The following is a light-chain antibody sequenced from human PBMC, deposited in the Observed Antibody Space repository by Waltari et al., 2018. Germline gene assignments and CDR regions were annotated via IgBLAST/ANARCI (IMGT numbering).Light chain of an antibody. J-gene: IGKJ1*01. CDR2: WAS. CDR3: QQYYSTLSWT. CDR1: QSVLYSSNKKIY. V-gene: IGKV4-1*01. Sequence: DIVMTQSPDSLAVSLGERATINCKSSQSVLYSSNKKIYLAWYQQKPGQSPTLLIYWASTRESGVPDRFSGSGSETDFTLTISSLQAEDVAVYYCQQYYSTLSWTFGQGTKVEIK.